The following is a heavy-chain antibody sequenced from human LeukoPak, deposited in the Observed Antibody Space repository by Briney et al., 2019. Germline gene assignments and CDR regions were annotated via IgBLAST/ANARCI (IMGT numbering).Heavy chain of an antibody. CDR3: ARGLNGLNHYDDYADFDY. CDR2: MNPNSGNT. Sequence: ASVKVSCKASGYTFTSYDINWVRQATGQGPEWMGWMNPNSGNTGYAQKFQGRVTMTRNTSISTAYMELSSLRSEDTAVYCCARGLNGLNHYDDYADFDYWGQGTLVTVSS. D-gene: IGHD4-17*01. CDR1: GYTFTSYD. V-gene: IGHV1-8*02. J-gene: IGHJ4*02.